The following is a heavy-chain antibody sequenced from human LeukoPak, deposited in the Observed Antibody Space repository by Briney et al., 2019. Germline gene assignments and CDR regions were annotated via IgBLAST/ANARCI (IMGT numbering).Heavy chain of an antibody. D-gene: IGHD1-26*01. CDR2: IKEDGSLI. V-gene: IGHV3-7*01. J-gene: IGHJ4*02. CDR1: GFSFSGSW. CDR3: ARDPEGGACDY. Sequence: GGSLRLSCATSGFSFSGSWMSWLRQAPGKGLEGVANIKEDGSLIYYVDSVKGRFTISRDNAKNSVYLQMNSLRVEDTAVYYCARDPEGGACDYWGQGTLVTVSS.